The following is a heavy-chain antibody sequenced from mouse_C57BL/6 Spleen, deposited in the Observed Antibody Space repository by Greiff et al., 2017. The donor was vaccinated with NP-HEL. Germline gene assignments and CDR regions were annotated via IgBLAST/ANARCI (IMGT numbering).Heavy chain of an antibody. CDR3: APFITTVVPFAY. J-gene: IGHJ3*01. D-gene: IGHD1-1*01. CDR2: IHPNSGST. Sequence: QVQLQQPGAELVKPGASVKLSCKASGYTFTSYWMHWVKQRPGQGLEWIGMIHPNSGSTNYNEKFKSKATLTVDKSSSTAYMQLSSLTSEDSAVYYCAPFITTVVPFAYWGQGTLVTVSA. CDR1: GYTFTSYW. V-gene: IGHV1-64*01.